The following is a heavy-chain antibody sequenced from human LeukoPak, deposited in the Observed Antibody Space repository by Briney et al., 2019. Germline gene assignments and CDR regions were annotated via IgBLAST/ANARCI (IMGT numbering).Heavy chain of an antibody. Sequence: SSETLSLTCTVSGGSISTDNYYWGWIRQPPGKGLEWIGSISYSGSTSYNPALKSRVTISVDTSKNQFSLKLSSVTVADTAVYSCVRHQRPNYYDRSGPPDYWGQGTLVTVSS. V-gene: IGHV4-39*01. J-gene: IGHJ4*02. CDR3: VRHQRPNYYDRSGPPDY. CDR1: GGSISTDNYY. D-gene: IGHD3-22*01. CDR2: ISYSGST.